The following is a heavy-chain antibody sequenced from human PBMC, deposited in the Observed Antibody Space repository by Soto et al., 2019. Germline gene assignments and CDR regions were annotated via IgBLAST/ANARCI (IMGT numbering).Heavy chain of an antibody. Sequence: HPGGSLRLSCAASGFTFSSYAMSWIRQAPGKGLEWVSAISSSGGSPSYADSVRGRFTISRDNSKNTLYLQMNSLRAEDTAVYYCAKDRKWELLVVSGAFDVWGQGTMVTVSS. CDR2: ISSSGGSP. D-gene: IGHD1-26*01. CDR1: GFTFSSYA. J-gene: IGHJ3*01. CDR3: AKDRKWELLVVSGAFDV. V-gene: IGHV3-23*01.